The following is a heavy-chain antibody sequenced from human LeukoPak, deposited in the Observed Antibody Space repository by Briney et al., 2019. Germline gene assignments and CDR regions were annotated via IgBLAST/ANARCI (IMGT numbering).Heavy chain of an antibody. CDR1: GFTFSDYY. Sequence: GSLRLSCAASGFTFSDYYMSWIRQAPGKGLEWVSYISSSGSTIYYADSVKGRFTISRDNAKNSLYLQMNSLRAEDTAVYYCARNRIVAELSWFDPWGQGTLVTVSS. CDR2: ISSSGSTI. J-gene: IGHJ5*02. V-gene: IGHV3-11*04. CDR3: ARNRIVAELSWFDP. D-gene: IGHD2-21*01.